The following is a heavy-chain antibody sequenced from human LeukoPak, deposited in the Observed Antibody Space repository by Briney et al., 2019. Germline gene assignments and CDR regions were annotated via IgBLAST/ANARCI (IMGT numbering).Heavy chain of an antibody. CDR3: ASHYSSGSYRYTGSFDS. Sequence: WDSLSLTCAVYGGSFSDYYWSWIRQPPGKGLEWIGEINHSGTTNYSPSLKSRVSISVDTSKNQFSLKLNSVTAADAAMYYCASHYSSGSYRYTGSFDSWGQGMLVNVSS. J-gene: IGHJ4*02. CDR1: GGSFSDYY. V-gene: IGHV4-34*01. D-gene: IGHD3-16*02. CDR2: INHSGTT.